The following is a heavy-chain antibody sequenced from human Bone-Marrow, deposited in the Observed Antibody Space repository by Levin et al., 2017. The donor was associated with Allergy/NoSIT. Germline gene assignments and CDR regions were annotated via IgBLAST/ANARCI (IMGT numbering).Heavy chain of an antibody. CDR1: GFTFSSYS. V-gene: IGHV3-21*01. CDR3: ARDLGVVVVAARAVDNWFDP. CDR2: ISSSSSYI. J-gene: IGHJ5*02. D-gene: IGHD2-15*01. Sequence: LSLTCAASGFTFSSYSMNWVRQAPGKGLEWVSSISSSSSYIYYADSVKGRFTISRDNAKNSLYLQMNSLRAEDTAVYYCARDLGVVVVAARAVDNWFDPWGQGTLVTVSS.